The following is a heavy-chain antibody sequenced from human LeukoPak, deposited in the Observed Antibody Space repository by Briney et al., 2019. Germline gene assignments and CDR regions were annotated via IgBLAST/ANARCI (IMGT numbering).Heavy chain of an antibody. J-gene: IGHJ2*01. V-gene: IGHV4-59*12. CDR1: GGSITSYY. CDR3: ARVSSSWYQDWYFDL. D-gene: IGHD6-13*01. Sequence: MASETLSLTCTVSGGSITSYYWSWIRQPPGKGLEWIGSIYYSGSTNYNPSLKSRVTISVDTSKNQFSLKLSSMIAADTAVYYCARVSSSWYQDWYFDLWGRGTLVTVPS. CDR2: IYYSGST.